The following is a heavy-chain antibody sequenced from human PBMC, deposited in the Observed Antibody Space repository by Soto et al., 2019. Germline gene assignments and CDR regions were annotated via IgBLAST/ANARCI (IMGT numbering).Heavy chain of an antibody. D-gene: IGHD4-17*01. V-gene: IGHV1-46*01. CDR1: GYTFTSYY. CDR3: ARDVGDYGAYYYGMDX. Sequence: ASVKVSCKASGYTFTSYYMHWVRQAPGQGLEWMGIINPSGGSTSYAQKFQGRVTMTRDTSTSTVYMELSSLRSEDTAVYYCARDVGDYGAYYYGMDXCGQGTTVTVSS. CDR2: INPSGGST. J-gene: IGHJ6*02.